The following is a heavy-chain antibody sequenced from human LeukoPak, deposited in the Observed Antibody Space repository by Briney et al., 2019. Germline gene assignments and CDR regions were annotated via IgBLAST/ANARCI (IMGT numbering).Heavy chain of an antibody. V-gene: IGHV3-66*02. CDR2: LYSSDDT. CDR3: AGGERHLAMFDY. J-gene: IGHJ4*02. Sequence: GGSLRLSCAASGFTVSSSHMNWVRQAPGKGLEWVSVLYSSDDTDYAGSVNGRFTISRDNSKNTLYLQMNSLRPEDTAVYYCAGGERHLAMFDYWGQGTLVTVSS. D-gene: IGHD3-16*01. CDR1: GFTVSSSH.